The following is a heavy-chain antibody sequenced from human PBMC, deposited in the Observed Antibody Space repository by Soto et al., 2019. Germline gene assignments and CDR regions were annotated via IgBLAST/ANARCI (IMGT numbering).Heavy chain of an antibody. V-gene: IGHV3-15*01. CDR3: TTDTMITFGGVILFDP. CDR2: IKSKTDGGTT. D-gene: IGHD3-16*02. CDR1: GFTFSNAW. Sequence: GGSLRLSCAASGFTFSNAWMSWVRQAPGKGLEWVGRIKSKTDGGTTDYAAPVKGRFTISRDDSKNTLYLQMNSLKTEDTAVYYCTTDTMITFGGVILFDPWGQGTLVTVSS. J-gene: IGHJ5*02.